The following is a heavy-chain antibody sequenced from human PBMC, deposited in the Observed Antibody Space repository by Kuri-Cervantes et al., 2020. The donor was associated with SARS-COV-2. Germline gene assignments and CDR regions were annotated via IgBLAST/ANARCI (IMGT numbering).Heavy chain of an antibody. V-gene: IGHV4-59*01. CDR1: GGSYSGYY. CDR2: FYSSGIT. J-gene: IGHJ4*02. D-gene: IGHD1-26*01. Sequence: GSLRLSCAVYGGSYSGYYWTWIRQLPGKGLEWIGYFYSSGITNYDPSLKTRVTISADTSKNQLSLKLTSVTAADSAVYYCAGDNILFSGSGFDSWGPGALVTVSS. CDR3: AGDNILFSGSGFDS.